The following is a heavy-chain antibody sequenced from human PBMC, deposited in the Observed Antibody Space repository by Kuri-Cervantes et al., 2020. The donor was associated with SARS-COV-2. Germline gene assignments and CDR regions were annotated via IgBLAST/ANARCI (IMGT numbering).Heavy chain of an antibody. CDR1: GYTLTELS. Sequence: ASVKVSCKVSGYTLTELSMYWVRQAPGKGLEWMGGFDPEDGETIYAQKFQGRVTMTEDTSTDTAYMELSSLRSEDTAVYYCATDLSGSYGGSIDYWGQGTLVTVSS. CDR2: FDPEDGET. CDR3: ATDLSGSYGGSIDY. V-gene: IGHV1-24*01. D-gene: IGHD1-26*01. J-gene: IGHJ4*02.